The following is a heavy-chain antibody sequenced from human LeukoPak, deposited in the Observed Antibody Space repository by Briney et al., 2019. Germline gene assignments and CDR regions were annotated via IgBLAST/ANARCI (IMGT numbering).Heavy chain of an antibody. J-gene: IGHJ5*02. V-gene: IGHV1-69*05. CDR1: GGTFSSHA. CDR3: ARAPPRGDWFDP. CDR2: IIPIFGTA. Sequence: SVKVSCKASGGTFSSHAISWVRQAPGQGLEWMGGIIPIFGTANYAQKFQGRVTITTDESTSTAYMELSSLRSEDTAVYYCARAPPRGDWFDPWGQGTLVTVSS.